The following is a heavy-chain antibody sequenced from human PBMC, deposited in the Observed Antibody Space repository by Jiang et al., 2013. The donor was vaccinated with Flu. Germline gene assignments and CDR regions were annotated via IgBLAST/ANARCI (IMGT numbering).Heavy chain of an antibody. D-gene: IGHD5-24*01. CDR3: ARDRGHGYNPEYFPD. CDR2: VNPKSGVV. V-gene: IGHV1-2*02. J-gene: IGHJ1*01. CDR1: YIFSDHY. Sequence: YIFSDHYIHWVRQAPGQGLEWMGWVNPKSGVVDYAQKVLHRVAMTSDASTSTASLELSSLSSDDTAVYYCARDRGHGYNPEYFPDWGQGTLVTVSS.